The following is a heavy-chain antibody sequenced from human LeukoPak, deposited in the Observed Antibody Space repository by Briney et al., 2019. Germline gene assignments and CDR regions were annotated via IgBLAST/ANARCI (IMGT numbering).Heavy chain of an antibody. V-gene: IGHV3-72*01. D-gene: IGHD1-26*01. J-gene: IGHJ4*02. CDR3: ARDRGSYFDY. Sequence: GGSLRLSCAASGFTFSDHYMGWVRQAPGKGLEWVGRIRNKANSYTTEYAASVKGRFTISRDDSKNSLYLQMNSLKTEGTAVYYCARDRGSYFDYWGQGTLVTVSS. CDR1: GFTFSDHY. CDR2: IRNKANSYTT.